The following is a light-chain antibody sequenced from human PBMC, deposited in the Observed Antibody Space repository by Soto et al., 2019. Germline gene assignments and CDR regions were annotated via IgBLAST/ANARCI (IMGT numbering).Light chain of an antibody. J-gene: IGLJ1*01. CDR3: NSYVAGSNV. Sequence: QSALTQPPSASGSRGRSVTISCTGTSSDVGKYDYVSWFQHHPGKAPKLIIYEVSKRPSGVPDRFSGSKSGSTASLTVSGLQTEDEADYYCNSYVAGSNVFGTGTNVTVL. CDR1: SSDVGKYDY. V-gene: IGLV2-8*01. CDR2: EVS.